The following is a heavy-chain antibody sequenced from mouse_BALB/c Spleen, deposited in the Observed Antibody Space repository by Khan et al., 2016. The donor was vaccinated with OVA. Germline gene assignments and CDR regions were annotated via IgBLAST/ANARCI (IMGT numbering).Heavy chain of an antibody. V-gene: IGHV3-2*02. D-gene: IGHD4-1*01. CDR3: ASELGRYYAMDY. Sequence: EVQLQESGPGLVKPSQSLSLTCTVTGYSITRDYAWNWIRQFPGNKLEWMGYISNSGSTSYNPSLKSRISITRDNSKHQFFLQLNSVTTEDTATYYCASELGRYYAMDYWGQGTSVTVSS. CDR2: ISNSGST. CDR1: GYSITRDYA. J-gene: IGHJ4*01.